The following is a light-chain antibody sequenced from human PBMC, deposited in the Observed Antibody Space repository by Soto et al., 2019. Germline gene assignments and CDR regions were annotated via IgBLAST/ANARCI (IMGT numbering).Light chain of an antibody. J-gene: IGLJ2*01. CDR2: GDD. Sequence: NFMLTQPHSVSESPGKTVTISCTRSSGSIASNYVQWYQKRPGSSPTTVIYGDDQRPSGVPGRFSGSIDSSSNSASLTISGLKTEDEADYYCQSYATTSVVFGGGTKLTVL. CDR3: QSYATTSVV. V-gene: IGLV6-57*01. CDR1: SGSIASNY.